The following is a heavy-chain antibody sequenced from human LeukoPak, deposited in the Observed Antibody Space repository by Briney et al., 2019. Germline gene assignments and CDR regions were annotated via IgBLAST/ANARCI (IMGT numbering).Heavy chain of an antibody. CDR2: IYTSGSP. D-gene: IGHD5-18*01. CDR3: ARGGDSYGLVGFDP. V-gene: IGHV4-4*07. CDR1: GGSISSYY. Sequence: PSETLSLTCTVSGGSISSYYWSWIRQPPGKGLEWIGRIYTSGSPTYNPSLKSRVTMSLGTSKKQFSLKLTSVTAADTAVYYCARGGDSYGLVGFDPWGQGTLVTVSS. J-gene: IGHJ5*02.